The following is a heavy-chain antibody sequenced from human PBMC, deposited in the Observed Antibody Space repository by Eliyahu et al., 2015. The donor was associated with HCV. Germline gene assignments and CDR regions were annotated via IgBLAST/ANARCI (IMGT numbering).Heavy chain of an antibody. CDR1: GFTFSSYA. CDR3: ARGPSDGYNSLDYFEY. D-gene: IGHD5-24*01. CDR2: INNNGGST. V-gene: IGHV3-64*01. J-gene: IGHJ4*02. Sequence: EVQLVESGGGLVQPGGSLRLSCAASGFTFSSYAMHWVRQAPGKGLKYLSAINNNGGSTYYANSVKGRFTISRDNSKNTLYLQMGSLRAEDMAVYYCARGPSDGYNSLDYFEYWGQGTLVTVSS.